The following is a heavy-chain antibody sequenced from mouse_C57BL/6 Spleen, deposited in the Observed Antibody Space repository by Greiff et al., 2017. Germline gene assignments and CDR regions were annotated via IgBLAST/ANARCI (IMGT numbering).Heavy chain of an antibody. CDR1: GYTFTSYW. V-gene: IGHV1-52*01. J-gene: IGHJ3*01. D-gene: IGHD2-2*01. CDR2: IDPSDSET. CDR3: SRGYGYDGDY. Sequence: QVQLQQPGAELVRPGSSVKLSCKASGYTFTSYWMHWVKQRPIQGLEWIGNIDPSDSETHYNQKFKDKATLTVDKSSSTAYMQLSSLTSEDSAVYYYSRGYGYDGDYWGQGTLVTVSA.